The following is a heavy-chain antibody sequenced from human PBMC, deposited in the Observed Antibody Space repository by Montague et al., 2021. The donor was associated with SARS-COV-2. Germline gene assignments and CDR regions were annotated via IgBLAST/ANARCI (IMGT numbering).Heavy chain of an antibody. Sequence: SLRLSCAASGFNFSGNALHWVRQAPGKGLEWVGLISFRGSDKRYADSVKGRFTISRDNSKNTLYLQMNSLRPEDTAIYYCAAEAGSCGFERFRHWGQGTLVTVSS. J-gene: IGHJ1*01. CDR2: ISFRGSDK. V-gene: IGHV3-30-3*01. CDR1: GFNFSGNA. D-gene: IGHD6-25*01. CDR3: AAEAGSCGFERFRH.